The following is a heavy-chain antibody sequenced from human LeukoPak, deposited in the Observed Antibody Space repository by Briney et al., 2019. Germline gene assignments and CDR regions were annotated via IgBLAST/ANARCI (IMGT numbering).Heavy chain of an antibody. CDR3: ARDHRYSSSWYRYDAFDI. J-gene: IGHJ3*02. CDR2: ISSSSSYI. V-gene: IGHV3-21*01. CDR1: GFTFSSYS. D-gene: IGHD6-13*01. Sequence: PGGSLRLSCAASGFTFSSYSMNWVRQAPGKGLEWVSSISSSSSYIYYADSVKGRFTISRDNAKNSLYLQMNSLRAEDTAVYYCARDHRYSSSWYRYDAFDIWGQGTMVTVSS.